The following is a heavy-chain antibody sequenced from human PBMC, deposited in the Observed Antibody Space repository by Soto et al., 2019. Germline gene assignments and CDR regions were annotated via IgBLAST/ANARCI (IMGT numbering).Heavy chain of an antibody. V-gene: IGHV3-30*18. CDR2: ISYDGSNK. Sequence: QVQLVESGGGVVQPGRSLRLSCAASGFTFSSYGMHWVRQAPGKGLEWVAVISYDGSNKYYADSVKGRFTISRDNSKNTLYLQMNSLRAGDTAVYYCAKSPDIAATKQYYYYGMDVWGQGTTVTVSS. D-gene: IGHD6-13*01. CDR1: GFTFSSYG. CDR3: AKSPDIAATKQYYYYGMDV. J-gene: IGHJ6*02.